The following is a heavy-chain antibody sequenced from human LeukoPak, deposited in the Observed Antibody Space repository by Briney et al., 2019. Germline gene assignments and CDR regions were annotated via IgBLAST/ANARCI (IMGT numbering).Heavy chain of an antibody. CDR3: VKGDYSGYTFPAFDY. V-gene: IGHV3-64D*06. J-gene: IGHJ4*02. Sequence: GGSLRLSCSASGFTFSYYAMRWVRQAPGKGLEYVSGITSSGGSTYYTDSVKGRFTISRDNSNNTLYLQMSSLRAEDTAVYYCVKGDYSGYTFPAFDYWGQGTLVSVSS. CDR2: ITSSGGST. D-gene: IGHD5-12*01. CDR1: GFTFSYYA.